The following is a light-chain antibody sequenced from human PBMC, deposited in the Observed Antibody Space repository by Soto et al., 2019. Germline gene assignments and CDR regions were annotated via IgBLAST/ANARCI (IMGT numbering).Light chain of an antibody. J-gene: IGKJ1*01. V-gene: IGKV1-6*01. CDR3: LQDYTYPWT. CDR1: QAIKFD. CDR2: AAS. Sequence: AIQLTQSPSSLSASIGDSVTITCRASQAIKFDLGWYQHKPGTAPKLLIYAASSLQSGVPSRFSGSGSGTDFTLTISSLQPEDFATYYCLQDYTYPWTFGQGTKVEIK.